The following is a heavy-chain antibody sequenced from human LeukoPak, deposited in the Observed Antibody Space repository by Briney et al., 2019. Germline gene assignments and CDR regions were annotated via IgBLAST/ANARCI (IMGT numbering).Heavy chain of an antibody. J-gene: IGHJ5*02. CDR3: ARGRPYYYGSGSYSALGS. Sequence: SETLSLTCSVSGDSITSDGFHWSWIRQHPQKGLEWIGHIYPSGDNYSNPSLKSRASISLDTYKNQFSLRLTSVTVADTAVYFCARGRPYYYGSGSYSALGSWGQGTMITVSS. CDR1: GDSITSDGFH. V-gene: IGHV4-31*03. D-gene: IGHD3-10*01. CDR2: IYPSGDN.